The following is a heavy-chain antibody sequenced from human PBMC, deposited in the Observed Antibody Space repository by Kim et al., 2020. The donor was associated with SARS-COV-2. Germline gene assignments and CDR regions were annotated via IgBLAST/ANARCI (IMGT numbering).Heavy chain of an antibody. V-gene: IGHV1-18*01. D-gene: IGHD6-6*01. CDR1: GYTFTSYG. J-gene: IGHJ6*02. CDR3: ARDTGPRPRQLEYYYYYGMDV. CDR2: ISAYNGNT. Sequence: ASVKVSCKASGYTFTSYGISWVRQAPGQGLEWMGWISAYNGNTNYAQKLQGRVTMTTDTSTSTAYMELRSLRSDDTAVYYCARDTGPRPRQLEYYYYYGMDVWGQGTTVTVSS.